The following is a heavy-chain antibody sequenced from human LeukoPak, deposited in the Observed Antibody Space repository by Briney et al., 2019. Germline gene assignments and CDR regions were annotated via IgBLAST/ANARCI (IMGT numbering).Heavy chain of an antibody. J-gene: IGHJ6*04. CDR3: AKVAYDILTGNGGYYYYGMDV. CDR2: ISYDGSNK. CDR1: GYTFSSYW. D-gene: IGHD3-9*01. Sequence: GGSLRLSCAASGYTFSSYWMSWVRQAPGKGLEWVAVISYDGSNKYYADSVKGRFTISRDNSKNTLYLQMNSLRAEDTAVYYCAKVAYDILTGNGGYYYYGMDVWGKGTTVTVSS. V-gene: IGHV3-30*18.